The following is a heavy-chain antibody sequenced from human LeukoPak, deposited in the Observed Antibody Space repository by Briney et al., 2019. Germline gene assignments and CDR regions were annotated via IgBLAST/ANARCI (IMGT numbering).Heavy chain of an antibody. D-gene: IGHD3-10*01. CDR1: GGSFSGYY. CDR2: INHSGST. Sequence: KASQTLSLTCAVYGGSFSGYYWSWIRQPPGKGLEWIGEINHSGSTNYNPSLKSRVTISVDTSKNQFSLKLSSVTAADTAVYYCARGPRLSLWFGEFYTPFDYWGQGTLVTVSS. CDR3: ARGPRLSLWFGEFYTPFDY. V-gene: IGHV4-34*01. J-gene: IGHJ4*02.